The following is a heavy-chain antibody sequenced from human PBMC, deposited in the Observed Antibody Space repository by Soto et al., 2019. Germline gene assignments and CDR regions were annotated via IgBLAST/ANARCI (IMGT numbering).Heavy chain of an antibody. CDR2: IIPIFGTA. CDR1: GGTFSSYA. CDR3: ARSIVVVVAATPGHFDY. V-gene: IGHV1-69*01. J-gene: IGHJ4*02. D-gene: IGHD2-15*01. Sequence: QVQLVQSGAEVQKPGSSVKVSCKASGGTFSSYAISWVRQAPGQGLEWMGGIIPIFGTANYAQKFQGRVTITADESMSTAYMELSSLRSEDTAVYYCARSIVVVVAATPGHFDYWGQGTLVTVSS.